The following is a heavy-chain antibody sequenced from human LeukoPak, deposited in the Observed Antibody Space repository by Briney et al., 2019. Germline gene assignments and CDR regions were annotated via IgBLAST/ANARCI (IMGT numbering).Heavy chain of an antibody. J-gene: IGHJ4*02. CDR3: ARGIVNTVVPGTFGY. CDR2: INHSGST. CDR1: GGSLSGFY. Sequence: SETLSLTCAVYGGSLSGFYWSWIRQPPGKGLEWIGEINHSGSTNYNPSPKSRVTISVDTSKNQFSLHLSSVTAADTAVYYCARGIVNTVVPGTFGYWGQGTLVTVSS. D-gene: IGHD6-19*01. V-gene: IGHV4-34*01.